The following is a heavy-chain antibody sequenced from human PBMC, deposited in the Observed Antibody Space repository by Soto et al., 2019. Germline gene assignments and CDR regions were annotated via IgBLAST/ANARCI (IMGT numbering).Heavy chain of an antibody. V-gene: IGHV4-34*02. D-gene: IGHD3-16*01. CDR2: INQSGGT. CDR1: GESYNPYC. J-gene: IGHJ4*02. CDR3: AIGQGGTNY. Sequence: QVHVQQWGAGLLKPSETLSLTCAVSGESYNPYCWSWVRQPPGKGLEWIAEINQSGGTYYNPSLKSRLAISLDTSKNQFSLTLNSVTAAEMAMYYCAIGQGGTNYWGQGTLVTVSS.